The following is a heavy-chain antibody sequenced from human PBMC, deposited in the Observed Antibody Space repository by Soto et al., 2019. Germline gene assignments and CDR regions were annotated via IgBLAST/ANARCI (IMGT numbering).Heavy chain of an antibody. V-gene: IGHV1-46*01. CDR1: GYTFTSYY. D-gene: IGHD2-2*01. CDR2: INPSGGST. CDR3: ARDQAGVPVAKPGRGYYYGMDV. J-gene: IGHJ6*02. Sequence: ASVKVSCKASGYTFTSYYMHWVRQAPGQGLEWMGIINPSGGSTSYAQKFQGRVTMTRDTSTSTVYMELSSLRSEDTAVYYCARDQAGVPVAKPGRGYYYGMDVWGQGTTVTVSS.